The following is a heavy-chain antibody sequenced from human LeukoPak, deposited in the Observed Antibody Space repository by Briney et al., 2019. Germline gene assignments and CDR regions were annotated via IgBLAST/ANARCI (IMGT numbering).Heavy chain of an antibody. V-gene: IGHV4-38-2*02. CDR3: ARVDSSGGGNY. Sequence: SETLSLTCTVSGYSISSGHYWGWIRQPPGKGLEWIGSIYHSGSTYYNPSLKSRATISVDTSKNQFSLKLSSVTAADTAVYYCARVDSSGGGNYWGQGTLVTVSS. D-gene: IGHD6-19*01. CDR1: GYSISSGHY. CDR2: IYHSGST. J-gene: IGHJ4*02.